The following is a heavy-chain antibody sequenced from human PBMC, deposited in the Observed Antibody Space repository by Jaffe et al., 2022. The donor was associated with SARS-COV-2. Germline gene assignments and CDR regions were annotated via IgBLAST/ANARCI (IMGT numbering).Heavy chain of an antibody. CDR3: AKGRGSSTTSCPDY. CDR1: GFTFDDYV. V-gene: IGHV3-43D*03. Sequence: EVQLVESGGDVVQPGGSLRLSCAASGFTFDDYVMHWVRQVPGKGLEWVSLISWGGGTTYYVDSVKGRFTISRDNNKNSLYLQMNSLRTEDTALYYCAKGRGSSTTSCPDYWGQGTPVTVSS. J-gene: IGHJ4*02. D-gene: IGHD2-2*01. CDR2: ISWGGGTT.